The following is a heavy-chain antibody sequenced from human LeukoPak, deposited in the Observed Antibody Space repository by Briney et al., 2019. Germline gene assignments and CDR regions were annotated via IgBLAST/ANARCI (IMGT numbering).Heavy chain of an antibody. CDR2: INHSGST. D-gene: IGHD2-2*01. V-gene: IGHV4-34*01. CDR3: ASDAPGQSYFDH. J-gene: IGHJ4*02. CDR1: GGSFSGYY. Sequence: SETLSLTCAVYGGSFSGYYWSWIRQPPGKGLEWIGEINHSGSTNYNPSLKSRVTISVDTSKNQFSLHLSSVTPEDTAVYYCASDAPGQSYFDHWGQGTLVTVSS.